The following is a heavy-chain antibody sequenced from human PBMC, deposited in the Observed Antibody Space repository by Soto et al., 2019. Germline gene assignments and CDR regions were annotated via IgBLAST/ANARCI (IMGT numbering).Heavy chain of an antibody. CDR2: ITATGGNT. Sequence: EAQLLESGGGLVQPGGSLRLSCAASGFTFSSYGMNWVRQAPGKGLEWVSSITATGGNTYYPDSVKGRLTISRDNSKATLSLQMNSLRAEDTAVYYCAGRYCTAGICYTNYYYYMDVWGKGTTVTVSS. CDR1: GFTFSSYG. J-gene: IGHJ6*03. V-gene: IGHV3-23*01. CDR3: AGRYCTAGICYTNYYYYMDV. D-gene: IGHD2-8*02.